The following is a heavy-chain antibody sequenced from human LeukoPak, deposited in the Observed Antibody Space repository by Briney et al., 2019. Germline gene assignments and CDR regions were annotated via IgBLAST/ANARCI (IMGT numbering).Heavy chain of an antibody. CDR1: GGSFSAYY. CDR2: IHHSGST. V-gene: IGHV4-34*01. Sequence: SETLSLTCAVYGGSFSAYYWSWIRQSPGKGLEWIGEIHHSGSTKYNPSLKSRVIISVDMSQSQFSLKLTSVTAADTAVYYCATEEGYNAYWGQGILVTVSS. CDR3: ATEEGYNAY. D-gene: IGHD5-24*01. J-gene: IGHJ4*02.